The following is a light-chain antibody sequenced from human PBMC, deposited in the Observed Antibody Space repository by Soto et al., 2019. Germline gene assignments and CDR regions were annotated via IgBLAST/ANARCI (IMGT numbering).Light chain of an antibody. V-gene: IGKV1-39*01. CDR3: QQSYSTPQT. CDR2: AAS. CDR1: QGIRND. Sequence: DIQLTHHPSSLSASVGDRVTLTCRASQGIRNDLGWYQQKPGKVPKLLIYAASSLQSGVPSRFSGSGSGTDFTLTISSLQPEDFATYYCQQSYSTPQTFGQGTKVDIK. J-gene: IGKJ1*01.